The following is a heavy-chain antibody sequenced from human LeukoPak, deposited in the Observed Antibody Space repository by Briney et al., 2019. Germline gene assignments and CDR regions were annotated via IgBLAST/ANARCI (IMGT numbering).Heavy chain of an antibody. CDR2: IGISSSAI. CDR3: ARTRAAAPSGE. CDR1: GFTFNTYS. D-gene: IGHD6-13*01. J-gene: IGHJ4*02. Sequence: PGGSLRLSCAASGFTFNTYSMNWVRQAPGKGLEWISYIGISSSAIHHADSVKGRFTISRDNAKNSLSLQMSSLRADDTAVYYCARTRAAAPSGEWGQGTLVTVSS. V-gene: IGHV3-48*01.